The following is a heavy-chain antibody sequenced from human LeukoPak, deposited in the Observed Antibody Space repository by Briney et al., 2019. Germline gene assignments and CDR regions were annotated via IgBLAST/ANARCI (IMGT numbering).Heavy chain of an antibody. V-gene: IGHV3-23*03. CDR3: AKRLNHNYFEY. CDR1: GFSLSSSS. CDR2: IYSDSSAT. J-gene: IGHJ4*02. D-gene: IGHD6-19*01. Sequence: GGSLRLSCAASGFSLSSSSMAWVRQAPGGRPDWVSDIYSDSSATYYADSVKGRFSISRDDSKNTLYLQMYSLRTEDTATYYCAKRLNHNYFEYWGRGTLVTVSS.